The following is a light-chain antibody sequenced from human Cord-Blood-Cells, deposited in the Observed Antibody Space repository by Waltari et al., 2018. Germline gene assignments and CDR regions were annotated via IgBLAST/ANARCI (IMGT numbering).Light chain of an antibody. J-gene: IGLJ1*01. CDR1: SHRSYS. V-gene: IGLV3-19*01. Sequence: SSELTQDPAVSVALGQTVRITGHGDSHRSYSARWYRQKPGQAPVLVIYAKTNRPSGNPDRFSGSSAGNTASLTITGSQAEDEADYDCNSRDSSGNHYVFGTGTKVTVL. CDR2: AKT. CDR3: NSRDSSGNHYV.